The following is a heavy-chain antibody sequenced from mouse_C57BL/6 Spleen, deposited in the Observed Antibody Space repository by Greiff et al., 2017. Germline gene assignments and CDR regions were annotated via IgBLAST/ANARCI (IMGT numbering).Heavy chain of an antibody. CDR1: GYTFTSYW. Sequence: VQLQQPGAELVKPGASVKLSCKASGYTFTSYWMHWVKQRPGQGLEWIGMIHPNSGSTNYNEKFKSKATLTVDKSSSTAYMQLSSLTSEDSAVYYCARARGNYGYAMDYWGQGTSVTVSS. D-gene: IGHD2-1*01. CDR3: ARARGNYGYAMDY. V-gene: IGHV1-64*01. J-gene: IGHJ4*01. CDR2: IHPNSGST.